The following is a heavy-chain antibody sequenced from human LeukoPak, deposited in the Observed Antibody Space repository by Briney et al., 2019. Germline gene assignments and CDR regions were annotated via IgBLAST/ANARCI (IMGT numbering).Heavy chain of an antibody. V-gene: IGHV3-23*01. CDR3: AKDTSSIDEDAFDI. CDR2: ISGSGGST. CDR1: GFTFSDAW. J-gene: IGHJ3*02. D-gene: IGHD2-2*01. Sequence: PGGSLRLSCAASGFTFSDAWMSWVRQTPGKGLEWVSAISGSGGSTYYADSVKGRFTISRDNSKNTLYLQMNSLRAEDTAVYYCAKDTSSIDEDAFDIWSQGTMVTVST.